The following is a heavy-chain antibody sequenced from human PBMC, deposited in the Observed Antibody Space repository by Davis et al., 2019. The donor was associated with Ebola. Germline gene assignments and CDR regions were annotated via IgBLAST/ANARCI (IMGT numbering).Heavy chain of an antibody. J-gene: IGHJ4*02. D-gene: IGHD3-22*01. V-gene: IGHV4-39*01. Sequence: MPSETLSLTCTVSGGSISSSSYYWGWIRQPPGKGLEWIGSIYYSGSTYYNPSLKSRVTISVDTSKNQFSLKLSSVTAADTAVYYCATIPMIVVVRDYWGQGPWSPSPQ. CDR3: ATIPMIVVVRDY. CDR1: GGSISSSSYY. CDR2: IYYSGST.